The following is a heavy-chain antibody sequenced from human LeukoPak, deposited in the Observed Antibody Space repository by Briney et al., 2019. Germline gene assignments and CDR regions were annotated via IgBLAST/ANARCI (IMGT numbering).Heavy chain of an antibody. CDR2: IRSKTAGGTT. CDR3: SQGSGQYFHY. D-gene: IGHD2-15*01. V-gene: IGHV3-15*01. Sequence: SWVRQAPGKGLEWVGRIRSKTAGGTTDFAAPVEGRFTILRDDSENTVYLQMNSLTTEDTAYYCSQGSGQYFHYWGQGTLVTVSS. J-gene: IGHJ4*02.